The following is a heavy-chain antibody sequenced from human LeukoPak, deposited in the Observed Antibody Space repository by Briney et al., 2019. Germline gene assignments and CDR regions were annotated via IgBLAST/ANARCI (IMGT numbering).Heavy chain of an antibody. V-gene: IGHV4-39*01. J-gene: IGHJ5*02. CDR3: ARSVGGAGRFDP. CDR2: IYYSGST. Sequence: KPSETLSLTCTVSGGSISSSSYYWGWIRQPPGKGLECIGSIYYSGSTYYNPSLKSRVTISVDTSKNQFSLKLSSVTAADTAVYYCARSVGGAGRFDPWGQGTLVTVSS. D-gene: IGHD3-3*01. CDR1: GGSISSSSYY.